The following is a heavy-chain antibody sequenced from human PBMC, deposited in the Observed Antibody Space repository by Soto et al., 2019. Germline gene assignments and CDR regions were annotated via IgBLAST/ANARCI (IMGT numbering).Heavy chain of an antibody. CDR3: AREYCSSTSCLNWFDP. CDR2: ISSSSSTI. CDR1: GFTFSSYS. Sequence: EVQLVESGGGLVQPGGSLRLSCAASGFTFSSYSMNWVRQAPGKGLEWVSYISSSSSTIYYADSVKGRFTISRDNAKNSLYRQMNSLGAEDTAVYYCAREYCSSTSCLNWFDPWGQGTLVTVSS. V-gene: IGHV3-48*01. J-gene: IGHJ5*02. D-gene: IGHD2-2*01.